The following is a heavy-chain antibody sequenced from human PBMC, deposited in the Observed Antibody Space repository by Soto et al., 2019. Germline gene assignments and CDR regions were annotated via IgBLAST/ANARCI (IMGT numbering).Heavy chain of an antibody. CDR3: ARGNRAVGSSGFYNWFDP. D-gene: IGHD6-19*01. Sequence: QVQLVQSGAEVKKPGASVKVSCKASGYTFTGYYMHWVRQAPGQGLEWMGWINPNSGGTNYAQKFQGWVPMTRDTSVSTAYMELSRLRSDDTAVYYCARGNRAVGSSGFYNWFDPWGQGTLVTVSS. CDR1: GYTFTGYY. CDR2: INPNSGGT. J-gene: IGHJ5*02. V-gene: IGHV1-2*04.